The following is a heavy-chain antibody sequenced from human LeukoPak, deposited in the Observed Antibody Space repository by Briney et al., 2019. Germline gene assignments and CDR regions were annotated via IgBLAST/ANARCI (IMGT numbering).Heavy chain of an antibody. D-gene: IGHD2-2*01. J-gene: IGHJ6*03. CDR3: ARVGGSSHYYYYMDV. Sequence: ASVKVSCKASGGTFSSYAISWVRQAPGQGLEWMGGIIPIFGTANYARKFQGRVTITADESTSTAYMELSSLRSEDTAVYYCARVGGSSHYYYYMDVWGKGTTVTVSS. CDR1: GGTFSSYA. CDR2: IIPIFGTA. V-gene: IGHV1-69*13.